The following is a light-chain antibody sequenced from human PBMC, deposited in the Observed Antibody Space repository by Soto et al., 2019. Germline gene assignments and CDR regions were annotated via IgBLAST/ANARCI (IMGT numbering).Light chain of an antibody. J-gene: IGKJ5*01. CDR2: DAS. CDR1: QSVSSN. Sequence: EIVMTQSPATLSVSPGERATLSCGASQSVSSNLAWYQQKPGQAPRLLIYDASTRATGIPARFSGSGSGTEFTLTISSLQSEDFAVYYCQQRSNWPPITFGQGTRLEIK. CDR3: QQRSNWPPIT. V-gene: IGKV3-15*01.